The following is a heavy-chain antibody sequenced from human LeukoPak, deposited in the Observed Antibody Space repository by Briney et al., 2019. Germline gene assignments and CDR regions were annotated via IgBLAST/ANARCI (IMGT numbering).Heavy chain of an antibody. CDR1: GGSISSYY. V-gene: IGHV4-59*01. CDR3: ARDPVTTSYYDFWSGYYDRGGYFDY. CDR2: IYYSGST. D-gene: IGHD3-3*01. J-gene: IGHJ4*02. Sequence: SETLSLTCTVSGGSISSYYWSWIRQPPGKGLEWIGYIYYSGSTNYNPSLKSRVTISVDTSKNQFSLKLSSVTAADTAVYYCARDPVTTSYYDFWSGYYDRGGYFDYWGQGTLATVSS.